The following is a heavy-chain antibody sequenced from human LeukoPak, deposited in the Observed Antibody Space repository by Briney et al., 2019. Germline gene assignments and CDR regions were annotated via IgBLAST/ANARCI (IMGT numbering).Heavy chain of an antibody. Sequence: SVKVSCKASGGTFSSYAISWVRQAPGQGLEWMGGIIPIFGTANYAQKFQGRVTITADESTSTAYMELSSLRSEDTAVYYCATSVVVPAAIYYFDYWGQGTLVTVSS. CDR1: GGTFSSYA. CDR3: ATSVVVPAAIYYFDY. CDR2: IIPIFGTA. D-gene: IGHD2-2*01. J-gene: IGHJ4*02. V-gene: IGHV1-69*13.